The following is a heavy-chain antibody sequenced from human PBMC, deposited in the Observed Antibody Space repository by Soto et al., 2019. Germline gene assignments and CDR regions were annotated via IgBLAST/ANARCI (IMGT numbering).Heavy chain of an antibody. V-gene: IGHV3-7*01. CDR1: GFTFSNYW. D-gene: IGHD5-12*01. J-gene: IGHJ5*01. Sequence: SLRLSCEAYGFTFSNYWMGWVRQAPGKGLEWVANVKLDGSERYYVDSVKGRFTISRDNAKNSVYLQMNSLRAEDSAIYYCARDPIRRDGYVFDSWGQGALVTVSS. CDR3: ARDPIRRDGYVFDS. CDR2: VKLDGSER.